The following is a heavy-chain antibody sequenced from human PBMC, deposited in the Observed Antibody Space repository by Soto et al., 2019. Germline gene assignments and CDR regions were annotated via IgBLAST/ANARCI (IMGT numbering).Heavy chain of an antibody. D-gene: IGHD4-4*01. CDR2: IYYSGST. CDR1: GGSINSYY. J-gene: IGHJ6*03. Sequence: SETLSLTCTVSGGSINSYYYSWFRQPPGKGLEWIGYIYYSGSTNYNPSLKSRVTISVDTSKNQFSLKLSSVTAADTAVYYCARVRVETTVTNPTYYYYYYMDVWGKGTTVTVSS. V-gene: IGHV4-59*12. CDR3: ARVRVETTVTNPTYYYYYYMDV.